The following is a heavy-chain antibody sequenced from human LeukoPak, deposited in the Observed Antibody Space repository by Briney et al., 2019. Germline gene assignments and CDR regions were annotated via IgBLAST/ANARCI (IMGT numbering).Heavy chain of an antibody. CDR1: GFTLTTFG. D-gene: IGHD1/OR15-1a*01. V-gene: IGHV3-30*18. Sequence: KPGGSLRLSCAASGFTLTTFGIHWVRQAPGKGLEWVAAISPDGKIEYYTDSVKGRFTVSRDNSKNMIYLQMNSLRGEDSAVYFCAKINNDDDYWGQGALVTVSS. CDR3: AKINNDDDY. J-gene: IGHJ4*02. CDR2: ISPDGKIE.